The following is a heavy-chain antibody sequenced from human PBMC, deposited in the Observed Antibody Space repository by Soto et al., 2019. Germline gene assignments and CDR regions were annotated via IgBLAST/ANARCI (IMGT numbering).Heavy chain of an antibody. Sequence: QVQLVQSGAEVKKPGASVKVSCRASGYTFTSYVISWVRQAPGQGLEWMGWISAYNGNTNFAQKLQSRVNMXXDXSXXIAYMELRSLRSDDTAVYYCARVVATVAGHYGMDVWGQGTTVTVSS. D-gene: IGHD6-19*01. J-gene: IGHJ6*02. CDR1: GYTFTSYV. CDR2: ISAYNGNT. V-gene: IGHV1-18*01. CDR3: ARVVATVAGHYGMDV.